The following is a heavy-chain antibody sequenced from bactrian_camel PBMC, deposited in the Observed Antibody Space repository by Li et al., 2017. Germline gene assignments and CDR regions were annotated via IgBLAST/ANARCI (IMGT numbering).Heavy chain of an antibody. CDR3: ATGYQITVRDRCTY. V-gene: IGHV3S60*01. Sequence: HVQLVESGGGTVETGGSLTLSCTTSNLSFDTLAAGWFRRAAPDKEREGVACITRSGTTTHYADSVKGRFTISQDNAKSIVTLQMDSLTTDDTAVYYCATGYQITVRDRCTYRGQGTQVTVS. CDR1: NLSFDTLA. CDR2: ITRSGTTT. J-gene: IGHJ4*01. D-gene: IGHD7*01.